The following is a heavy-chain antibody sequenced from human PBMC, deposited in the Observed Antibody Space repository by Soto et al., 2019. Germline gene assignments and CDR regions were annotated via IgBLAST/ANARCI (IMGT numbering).Heavy chain of an antibody. V-gene: IGHV3-48*01. CDR3: ASLITVTTRYGMDV. CDR1: GFTFSSYS. Sequence: PGGSLRLSCAASGFTFSSYSMNWVRQAPGKGLEWVSYISSSSSTIYYADSVKGRFTISRDNAKNSLYLQMNSLRAEDTAVYYCASLITVTTRYGMDVWGQGTTVTVSS. J-gene: IGHJ6*02. CDR2: ISSSSSTI. D-gene: IGHD4-17*01.